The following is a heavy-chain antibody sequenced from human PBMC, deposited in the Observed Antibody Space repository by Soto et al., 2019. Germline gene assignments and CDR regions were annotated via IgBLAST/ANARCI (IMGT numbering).Heavy chain of an antibody. CDR2: IIPIFGTA. CDR3: AGPHTAMVRTYYYYGMDV. D-gene: IGHD5-18*01. J-gene: IGHJ6*02. CDR1: GGTFSSDA. V-gene: IGHV1-69*06. Sequence: SVNVSGKASGGTFSSDAISWVRQAPGQGLEWIGGIIPIFGTAKYAQKFQGRVTITADKSTSTAYMELSSLRSEDTAVYYCAGPHTAMVRTYYYYGMDVLGQGTTVTVSS.